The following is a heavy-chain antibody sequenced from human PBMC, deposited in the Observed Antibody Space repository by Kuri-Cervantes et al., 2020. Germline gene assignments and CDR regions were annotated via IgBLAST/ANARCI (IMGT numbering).Heavy chain of an antibody. D-gene: IGHD4-23*01. CDR2: ISWNSGTI. CDR3: AKDRGGNIRGFYSIDH. V-gene: IGHV3-9*01. CDR1: GFTFDDYA. Sequence: GGSLRLSCAASGFTFDDYAMHWVRQVPGRGLGWVSGISWNSGTIGYADSVKGRFTISRDNAKNSLYLQMNSLRAEDTALYYCAKDRGGNIRGFYSIDHWGQGTLVTVSS. J-gene: IGHJ4*02.